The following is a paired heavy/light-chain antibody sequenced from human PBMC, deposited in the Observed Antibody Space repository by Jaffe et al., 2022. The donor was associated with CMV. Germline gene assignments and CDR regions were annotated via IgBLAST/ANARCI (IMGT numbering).Light chain of an antibody. CDR3: QQYNNWPPYT. CDR2: DAS. Sequence: EVVMTQSPAILSISPGERATVSCRASQRISTNLAWYQQKPGQSPRLLIYDASTRAPDTPARFSGSGSGTEFTLTISSLQSEDFAVYYCQQYNNWPPYTFGQGTKLDIK. V-gene: IGKV3-15*01. J-gene: IGKJ2*01. CDR1: QRISTN.
Heavy chain of an antibody. CDR3: ARANSGHFRWFDP. J-gene: IGHJ5*02. Sequence: QVQLQESGPGLVKPSETLSLTCTVAGDSMSPYYWNWIRLTPGKGPEWIGYIYYRGSTNYNPSLKSRVTMSVDTSKNQFSLKLNSVTAADTAIYYCARANSGHFRWFDPWGQGALVTVSS. CDR1: GDSMSPYY. V-gene: IGHV4-59*01. CDR2: IYYRGST. D-gene: IGHD6-25*01.